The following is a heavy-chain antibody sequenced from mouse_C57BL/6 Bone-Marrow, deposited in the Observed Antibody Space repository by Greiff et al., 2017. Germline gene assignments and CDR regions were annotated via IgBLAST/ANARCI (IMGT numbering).Heavy chain of an antibody. CDR3: ARHWGVYYDYDGDWYFDV. CDR1: GFTFSSYT. J-gene: IGHJ1*03. Sequence: EVQRVESGGGLVKPGGSLKLSCAASGFTFSSYTMSWVRQTPEKRLEWVATISGGGGNTYYPDSVKGRFTISRDNAKNTLYVQMSSLRSEDTALYDCARHWGVYYDYDGDWYFDVWGTGTTVTVSS. D-gene: IGHD2-4*01. CDR2: ISGGGGNT. V-gene: IGHV5-9*01.